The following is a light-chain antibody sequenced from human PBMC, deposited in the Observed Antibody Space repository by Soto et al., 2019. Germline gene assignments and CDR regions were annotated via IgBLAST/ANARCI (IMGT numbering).Light chain of an antibody. CDR1: DIGSYS. J-gene: IGLJ2*01. V-gene: IGLV3-21*02. CDR3: QVWDSSSDHAV. CDR2: DDS. Sequence: SYELTQPPSVSVAPGQTARITCGGNDIGSYSVHWYQQRPGQAPVLVVYDDSDRPSGIPERFSGSNSGNTATLAISRVDVGDEADYYCQVWDSSSDHAVFGGGTKLTVL.